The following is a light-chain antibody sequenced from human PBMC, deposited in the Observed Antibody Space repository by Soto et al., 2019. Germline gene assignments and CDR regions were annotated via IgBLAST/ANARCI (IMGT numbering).Light chain of an antibody. J-gene: IGLJ1*01. V-gene: IGLV2-23*02. CDR2: AVS. CDR1: NSDVGNYNL. Sequence: QSALTQPASVSGSPGQWITISCAGTNSDVGNYNLVSWYQQHPGKAPKLMIYAVSKRPSGVSNRFSGSKSGNTASLSISGLQAEDEADYYCQSYDNSLSVYVFGTGTQLTVL. CDR3: QSYDNSLSVYV.